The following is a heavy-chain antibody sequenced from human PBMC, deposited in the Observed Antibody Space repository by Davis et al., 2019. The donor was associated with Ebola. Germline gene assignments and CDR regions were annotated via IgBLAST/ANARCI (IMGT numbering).Heavy chain of an antibody. CDR2: IRTKANSYAT. CDR3: ARPQGPTLWSGFPFDY. V-gene: IGHV3-73*01. CDR1: GFTFSGSA. D-gene: IGHD3-3*01. J-gene: IGHJ4*02. Sequence: GESLKISCAASGFTFSGSAIHWVRQASGKGLEWVGRIRTKANSYATTYAASVKGRFTISRDNSKNTLYLQTDSLRADDTAVYYCARPQGPTLWSGFPFDYWGQGTLVTVSS.